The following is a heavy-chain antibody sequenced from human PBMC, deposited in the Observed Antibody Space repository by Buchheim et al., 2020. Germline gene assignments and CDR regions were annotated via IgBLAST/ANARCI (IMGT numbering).Heavy chain of an antibody. J-gene: IGHJ4*02. CDR1: GFSFSGYW. V-gene: IGHV3-7*01. CDR2: INKDGSER. Sequence: EVQLVESGGGLVQPGGSLRLSCRGSGFSFSGYWMSWVRQVPGKGLEWVANINKDGSERYHVDSVKGRFTVSRDNAEKSLFLKMNSLRGEDTAVYYCARGHTSSAGIYWGQGTL. D-gene: IGHD6-13*01. CDR3: ARGHTSSAGIY.